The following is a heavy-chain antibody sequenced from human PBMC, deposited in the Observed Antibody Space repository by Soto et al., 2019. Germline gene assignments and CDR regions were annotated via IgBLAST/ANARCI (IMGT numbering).Heavy chain of an antibody. J-gene: IGHJ6*02. V-gene: IGHV3-23*01. D-gene: IGHD3-3*01. CDR3: AKDIVKRHYDFWSGYYYYYGMDV. Sequence: HPGGSLRLSCAASGFTFSSYAMSWVRQAPGKGLEWVSAISGSGGSTYYADSVKGRFTISRDNSKNTLYLQMNSLRAEDTAVYYCAKDIVKRHYDFWSGYYYYYGMDVWGQGTTVTVSS. CDR1: GFTFSSYA. CDR2: ISGSGGST.